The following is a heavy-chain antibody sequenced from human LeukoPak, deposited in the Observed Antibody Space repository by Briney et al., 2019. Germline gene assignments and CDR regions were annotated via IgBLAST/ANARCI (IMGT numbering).Heavy chain of an antibody. Sequence: PGRSLRLSCGASGFRFSNYDMRWVRQAPGKGLEWVAVVRSHGGNKDYGDSVKGRFTISRDNSKNTLYLQMDSLRGDDMAVYYCARERSSGFVFDHWGQGTLVTVSS. CDR2: VRSHGGNK. CDR1: GFRFSNYD. J-gene: IGHJ4*02. D-gene: IGHD3-10*01. CDR3: ARERSSGFVFDH. V-gene: IGHV3-33*01.